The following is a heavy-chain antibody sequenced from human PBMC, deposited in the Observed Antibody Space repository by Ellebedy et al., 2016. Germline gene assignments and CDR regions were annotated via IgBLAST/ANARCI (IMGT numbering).Heavy chain of an antibody. Sequence: GGSLRLSCAASGFTFSNYNMNWVRQAPGKGLEWVSHISSSDTIYYADSVKGRFTISRDNAKNSLYLQMNSLRDEDTAVYYCARSVRSGCADQWGQGTLVTVSS. D-gene: IGHD6-25*01. J-gene: IGHJ4*02. V-gene: IGHV3-48*02. CDR2: ISSSDTI. CDR1: GFTFSNYN. CDR3: ARSVRSGCADQ.